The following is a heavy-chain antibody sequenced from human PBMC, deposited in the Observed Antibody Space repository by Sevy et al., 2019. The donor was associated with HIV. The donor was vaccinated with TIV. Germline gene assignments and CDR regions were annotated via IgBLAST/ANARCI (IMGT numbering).Heavy chain of an antibody. D-gene: IGHD2-15*01. Sequence: ASVKVSCKASGYTFTSYDINWVRQATGQGLEWMGWMNPNSGNTGYAQKFQGRVTMTRNTSISTAYMELSSLGSEETAVYYCARGACSGGSCYRYYYGMDVWGQGTTVTVSS. CDR2: MNPNSGNT. CDR1: GYTFTSYD. V-gene: IGHV1-8*01. CDR3: ARGACSGGSCYRYYYGMDV. J-gene: IGHJ6*02.